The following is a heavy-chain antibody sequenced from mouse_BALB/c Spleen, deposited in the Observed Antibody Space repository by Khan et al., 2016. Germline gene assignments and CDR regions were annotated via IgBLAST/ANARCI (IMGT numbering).Heavy chain of an antibody. D-gene: IGHD1-1*01. CDR3: ARGYYGSSFFDY. Sequence: EVQLQESGPGLVKPSQSLSLTCTVTGYSITSGYAWNWIRQFPGNKLEWMGYINYSGSTTYNPSLKSQISITRDTSKNQFFLQLKSVTTEDTATYSCARGYYGSSFFDYWGQGTTLTVSS. J-gene: IGHJ2*01. CDR1: GYSITSGYA. CDR2: INYSGST. V-gene: IGHV3-2*02.